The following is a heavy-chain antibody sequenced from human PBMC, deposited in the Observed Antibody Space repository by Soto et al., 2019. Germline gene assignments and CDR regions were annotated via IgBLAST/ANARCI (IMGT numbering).Heavy chain of an antibody. D-gene: IGHD6-6*01. Sequence: QVQLVQSGAEVKKPGASVKVSCKASGYTFTSYGISWVRQAPGKGLEWMGWISAYNGNTNYAQKLQGRVTMTTDTSTSTAYVEMRRLRSDDTAVYYCARGGPSSSKGYYSYYGMDVWGRGTTVTVSS. CDR1: GYTFTSYG. V-gene: IGHV1-18*01. CDR3: ARGGPSSSKGYYSYYGMDV. CDR2: ISAYNGNT. J-gene: IGHJ6*02.